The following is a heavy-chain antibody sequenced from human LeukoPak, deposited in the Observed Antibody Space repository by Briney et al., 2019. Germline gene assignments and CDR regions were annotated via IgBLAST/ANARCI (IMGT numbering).Heavy chain of an antibody. D-gene: IGHD2-15*01. V-gene: IGHV1-69*05. CDR1: GGTFSSYA. CDR3: ARGYCSGGSCERMPLDY. CDR2: IIPIFGTA. J-gene: IGHJ4*02. Sequence: GASVKVSCKAPGGTFSSYAISWVRQAPGQGLERMGGIIPIFGTANYAQKFQGRVTITTDESTSTAYMELSSLRSEDTAVYYCARGYCSGGSCERMPLDYWGQGTLVTVSS.